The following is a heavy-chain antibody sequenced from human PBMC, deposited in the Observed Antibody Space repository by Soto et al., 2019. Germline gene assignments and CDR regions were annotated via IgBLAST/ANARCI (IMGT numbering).Heavy chain of an antibody. CDR3: ARGGGVGVAGSAAFDM. D-gene: IGHD3-3*01. J-gene: IGHJ3*02. CDR1: GYPVTAYY. Sequence: QLHLVHSGAVVKKPGASVTVSCSASGYPVTAYYMHWVRQAPGRGLEWMGGINPATGAAKYTQTFQGRVNMTRDPSTSTVFMELSGLTSEDTAVFYCARGGGVGVAGSAAFDMWGQGTLVTVSS. V-gene: IGHV1-2*02. CDR2: INPATGAA.